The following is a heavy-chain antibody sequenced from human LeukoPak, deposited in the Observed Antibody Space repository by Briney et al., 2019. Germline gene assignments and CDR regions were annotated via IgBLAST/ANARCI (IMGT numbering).Heavy chain of an antibody. D-gene: IGHD3-22*01. CDR2: IYYSGST. V-gene: IGHV4-59*01. Sequence: SETLSLTCTVSGGSISSYYWSWIRQPPGRGLEWIGYIYYSGSTNYNPSLKSRVTISVDTSKNQFSLKLSSVTAADTAVYYCARVVYSSGYSYYLDYWGQGTLVTVSS. CDR1: GGSISSYY. J-gene: IGHJ4*02. CDR3: ARVVYSSGYSYYLDY.